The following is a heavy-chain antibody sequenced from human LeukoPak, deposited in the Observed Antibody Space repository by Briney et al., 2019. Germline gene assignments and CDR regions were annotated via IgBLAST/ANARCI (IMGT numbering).Heavy chain of an antibody. V-gene: IGHV4-59*01. J-gene: IGHJ4*02. D-gene: IGHD6-13*01. CDR2: IYYSGST. CDR3: ATFHSSSWYLDY. Sequence: SETLSLTCTVCGGSISSYYWSWIRQPPGKGLEWIGYIYYSGSTNYNPSLKSRVTISVDTSKNQFSLKLSSVTAADTAVYYCATFHSSSWYLDYWGQGTLVTVSS. CDR1: GGSISSYY.